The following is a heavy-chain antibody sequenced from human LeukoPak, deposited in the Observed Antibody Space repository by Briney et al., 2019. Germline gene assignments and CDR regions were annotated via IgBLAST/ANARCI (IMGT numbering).Heavy chain of an antibody. CDR3: ASSTYYYDSSGTRGWFDP. J-gene: IGHJ5*02. CDR1: GGSISSGDYY. CDR2: IYYSGST. Sequence: SETLSLTCTVSGGSISSGDYYWSWIRQPPGTGLEWIGYIYYSGSTYYNPSLKSRVTISVDTSKNQFSLKLSSVTAADTAVYYCASSTYYYDSSGTRGWFDPWGQGTLVTVSS. V-gene: IGHV4-30-4*01. D-gene: IGHD3-22*01.